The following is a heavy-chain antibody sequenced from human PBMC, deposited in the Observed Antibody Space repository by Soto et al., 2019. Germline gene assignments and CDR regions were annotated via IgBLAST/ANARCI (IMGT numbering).Heavy chain of an antibody. J-gene: IGHJ4*02. CDR3: ARSHYGDPTYW. D-gene: IGHD4-17*01. Sequence: QVQLVQSGAEVKKPGSSVKASCKASGGTFSSYTISWVRQAPGQGLEWMGRIIPILGIANYAQKFQGRVTITADKSTSTAYMELSSLRSEDTAVYYCARSHYGDPTYWWGQGTLVTVSS. V-gene: IGHV1-69*02. CDR1: GGTFSSYT. CDR2: IIPILGIA.